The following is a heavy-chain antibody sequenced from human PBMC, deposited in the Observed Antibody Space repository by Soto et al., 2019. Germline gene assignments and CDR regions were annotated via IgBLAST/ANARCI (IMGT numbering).Heavy chain of an antibody. D-gene: IGHD4-17*01. J-gene: IGHJ4*02. V-gene: IGHV3-64*01. CDR1: GFIFSAYP. CDR2: IRTNGGST. CDR3: ARGDDYVPFDY. Sequence: EVQLVESGGGLVQPGGSLRLSCAASGFIFSAYPMHWVRQAPGKGLEYVSAIRTNGGSTYYANSVKGRFTISRDNSKNTLYRQMGSLRAEDMAIYYCARGDDYVPFDYWGQGTVVTVSS.